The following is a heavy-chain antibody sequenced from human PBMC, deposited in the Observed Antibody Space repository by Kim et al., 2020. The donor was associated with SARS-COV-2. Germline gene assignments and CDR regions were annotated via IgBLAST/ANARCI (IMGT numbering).Heavy chain of an antibody. CDR3: ARGDYDSSGYSTVTDY. V-gene: IGHV4-31*02. Sequence: SLKSRVTIAVDTSKNKFSQKLSSVTAADTAVYYCARGDYDSSGYSTVTDYWGQGTLVTVSS. D-gene: IGHD3-22*01. J-gene: IGHJ4*02.